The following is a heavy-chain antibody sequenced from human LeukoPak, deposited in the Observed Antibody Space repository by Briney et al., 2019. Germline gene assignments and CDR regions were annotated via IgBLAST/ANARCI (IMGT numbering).Heavy chain of an antibody. D-gene: IGHD3-3*02. CDR2: LYSGSDT. V-gene: IGHV3-53*01. Sequence: GGSLRLSCAASGFTVSTTYMNWVRQAPGKGLEWVSILYSGSDTYYADSVKGRFTISRDNSKNTLSLQMDSLRAEDTAVYYCARVAVGDHFHWYLDLWDRGTLVTVSS. CDR3: ARVAVGDHFHWYLDL. CDR1: GFTVSTTY. J-gene: IGHJ2*01.